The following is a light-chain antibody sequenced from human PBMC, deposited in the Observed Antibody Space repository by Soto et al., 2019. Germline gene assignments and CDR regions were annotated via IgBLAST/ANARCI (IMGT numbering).Light chain of an antibody. J-gene: IGKJ1*01. CDR3: QHYCSPPRT. Sequence: EIVLTQSPGPLSLSPGERATLSCRASQSVSSNYLAWYQQKPGQAPRLLISGVPSRATGIPDRFSGSGSGTDFTLTISSLEPEDIAVYDWQHYCSPPRTVGQGTEVEIK. CDR2: GVP. CDR1: QSVSSNY. V-gene: IGKV3-20*01.